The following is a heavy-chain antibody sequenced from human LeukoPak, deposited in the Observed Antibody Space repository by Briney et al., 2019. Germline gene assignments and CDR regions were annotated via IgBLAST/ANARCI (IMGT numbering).Heavy chain of an antibody. CDR1: GFTFSSYA. V-gene: IGHV3-30-3*01. J-gene: IGHJ6*02. Sequence: GGSLRLSCAASGFTFSSYAMHWVRQAPGKGLEWVAVMSYDGSNKYYADSVKGRFTISRDNSKNTLYLQMNSLRAEDTAVYYCARGPERTGVGTRYYYDMDVWGQGTTVTVSS. D-gene: IGHD2-8*01. CDR2: MSYDGSNK. CDR3: ARGPERTGVGTRYYYDMDV.